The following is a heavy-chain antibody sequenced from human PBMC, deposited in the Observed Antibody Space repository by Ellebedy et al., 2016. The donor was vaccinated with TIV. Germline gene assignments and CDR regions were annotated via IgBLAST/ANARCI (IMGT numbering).Heavy chain of an antibody. V-gene: IGHV3-23*01. CDR1: GFTSSSYA. CDR2: ISGGGGGNT. Sequence: PGGSLRLSCAASGFTSSSYAMSWVRQAPGKGLEWVSTISGGGGGNTYYADSVKGRFTMSRDNSKNTLYLQMNSLRAEDTAVYYCAKDVDYYYYGSGTYFDLWGRGTLVTVSS. J-gene: IGHJ2*01. D-gene: IGHD3-10*01. CDR3: AKDVDYYYYGSGTYFDL.